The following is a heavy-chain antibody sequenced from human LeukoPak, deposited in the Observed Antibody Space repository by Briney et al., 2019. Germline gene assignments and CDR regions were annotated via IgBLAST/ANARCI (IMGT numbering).Heavy chain of an antibody. CDR3: ASPRGYCSGGSCYYHFDY. D-gene: IGHD2-15*01. J-gene: IGHJ4*02. CDR2: ISAYNGNT. V-gene: IGHV1-18*01. CDR1: GYTFTSYG. Sequence: ASVKVSCKASGYTFTSYGISWVRQAPGQGLEWMGWISAYNGNTNYAQKLQGRVTMTTDTSTSTAYMELRSLRSEDTAVYYCASPRGYCSGGSCYYHFDYWGQGTLVTVSS.